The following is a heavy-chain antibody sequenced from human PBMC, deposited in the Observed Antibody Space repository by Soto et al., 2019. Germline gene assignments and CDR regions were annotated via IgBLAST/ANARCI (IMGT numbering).Heavy chain of an antibody. V-gene: IGHV1-24*01. CDR2: FDPEDGET. Sequence: ASVKVSCKGSGYTLTDLSMHWVRQAPGKGLEWMGGFDPEDGETIYAQKFQGRVTMTEDTSTDTAYMELSSLRSEDTAVYYCANGPGRLRFLEWLFNYWGQGTLVTVSS. CDR3: ANGPGRLRFLEWLFNY. J-gene: IGHJ4*02. D-gene: IGHD3-3*01. CDR1: GYTLTDLS.